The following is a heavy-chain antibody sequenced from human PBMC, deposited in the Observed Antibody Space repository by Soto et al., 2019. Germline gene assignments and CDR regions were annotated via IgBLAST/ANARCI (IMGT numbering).Heavy chain of an antibody. D-gene: IGHD6-19*01. Sequence: GESLKISCTASGFTFSNYAMHWVRQAPGRGLEWVAVMSYDGSNKYYRDSVKGRFTISRDNSKNTLYLEMNSLRADDTGVYYCARAPALDSSGYYQTPDYWGQGTLVTVSS. CDR2: MSYDGSNK. CDR3: ARAPALDSSGYYQTPDY. V-gene: IGHV3-30-3*01. CDR1: GFTFSNYA. J-gene: IGHJ4*02.